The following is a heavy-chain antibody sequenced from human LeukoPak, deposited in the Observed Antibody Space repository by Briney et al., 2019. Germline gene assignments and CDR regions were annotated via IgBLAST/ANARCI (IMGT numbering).Heavy chain of an antibody. Sequence: GGSLRLSCAASGFILSSYGMEWVRQAPGKGLEWVAFIRYDGSNKYYADSVKGRFTISRDNSKNTLYLQMSSLRVEDTAVYYCAKVAFGQNSGWFFDSWGQGVLVTVSS. V-gene: IGHV3-30*02. CDR1: GFILSSYG. CDR3: AKVAFGQNSGWFFDS. J-gene: IGHJ4*02. D-gene: IGHD6-19*01. CDR2: IRYDGSNK.